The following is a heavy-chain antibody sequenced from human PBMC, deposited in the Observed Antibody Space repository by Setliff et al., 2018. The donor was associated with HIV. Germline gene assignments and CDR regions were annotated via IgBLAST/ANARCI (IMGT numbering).Heavy chain of an antibody. CDR2: INHSGNT. J-gene: IGHJ2*01. Sequence: PSETLSLTCAVYGGPFSGFYWAWIRQAPGKGLEWIGEINHSGNTNYNPSLKSRVTLSRDTSKNQFSLKLTSVTAADTADYYCARGVRALEWLSYGWYFDLWGRGTLVTVSS. CDR1: GGPFSGFY. V-gene: IGHV4-34*01. CDR3: ARGVRALEWLSYGWYFDL. D-gene: IGHD3-3*01.